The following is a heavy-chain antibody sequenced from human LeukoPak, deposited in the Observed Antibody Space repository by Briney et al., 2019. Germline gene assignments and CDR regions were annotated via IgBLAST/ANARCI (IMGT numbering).Heavy chain of an antibody. CDR3: AREALFGAFDI. D-gene: IGHD2-21*01. CDR2: IIPIFGTA. J-gene: IGHJ3*02. CDR1: GYTFTGYY. Sequence: SVKVSCKASGYTFTGYYMHWVRQAPGQGLEWMGGIIPIFGTANYAQKFQGRVTITADESTSTAYMELSSLRSEDTAVYYCAREALFGAFDIWGQGTMVTVSS. V-gene: IGHV1-69*13.